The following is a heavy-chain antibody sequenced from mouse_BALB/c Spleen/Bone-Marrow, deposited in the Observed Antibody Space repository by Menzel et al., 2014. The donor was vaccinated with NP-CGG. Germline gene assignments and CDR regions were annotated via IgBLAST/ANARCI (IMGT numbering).Heavy chain of an antibody. Sequence: VQGVESGAELVRPGVSVKISCKGSGYTFTDYAIYWVKQSHAKSLEWIGLISGYYGDAIYNQKFKGKATMTVDKSSSTAYMDLAKLTHEDSASYYCARSGKVRNAMDYWGQGTSVTGSS. D-gene: IGHD2-14*01. CDR1: GYTFTDYA. CDR2: ISGYYGDA. V-gene: IGHV1S137*01. J-gene: IGHJ4*01. CDR3: ARSGKVRNAMDY.